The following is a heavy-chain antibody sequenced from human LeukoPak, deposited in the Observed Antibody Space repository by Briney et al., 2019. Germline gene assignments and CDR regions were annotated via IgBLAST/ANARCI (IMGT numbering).Heavy chain of an antibody. CDR3: ARVGYSSSWVLAGLDY. CDR1: VYTFTGYY. V-gene: IGHV1-2*02. D-gene: IGHD6-13*01. Sequence: ASVKVSCKASVYTFTGYYMHCVRQAPGQGREWMGSINPNSGGTNYAQKFQGRVTMTRDTSISTAYMELSRLRSDDTAVYYCARVGYSSSWVLAGLDYWGQGTLVTLSS. CDR2: INPNSGGT. J-gene: IGHJ4*02.